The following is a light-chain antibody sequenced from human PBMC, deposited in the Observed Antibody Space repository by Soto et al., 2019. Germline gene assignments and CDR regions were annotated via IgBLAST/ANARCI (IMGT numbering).Light chain of an antibody. CDR3: QQYESYPVT. J-gene: IGKJ2*01. V-gene: IGKV1-5*03. CDR1: QTINTW. Sequence: DIQMTQSPSTLSASVGDRVTMTCRASQTINTWLAWYQQKPGKAPEVLIHKASSLESGVPSRFSGSGSGTEFTLTLSSLQPDDFATYYCQQYESYPVTFGQGTKLEIK. CDR2: KAS.